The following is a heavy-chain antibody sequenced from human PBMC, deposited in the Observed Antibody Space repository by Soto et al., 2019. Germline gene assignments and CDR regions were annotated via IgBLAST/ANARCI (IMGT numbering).Heavy chain of an antibody. CDR2: IYSGETT. J-gene: IGHJ4*02. CDR3: TRDGRGLGRLSLFEY. CDR1: GFNVNIDY. D-gene: IGHD2-21*02. V-gene: IGHV3-53*01. Sequence: GSLRLSCAASGFNVNIDYMNWVRQTPGRGLEWVASIYSGETTYYADSVRGRFTIPSDKSKNTLYFQLSSLRIEDTAVYYCTRDGRGLGRLSLFEYWGQGVLVTVSS.